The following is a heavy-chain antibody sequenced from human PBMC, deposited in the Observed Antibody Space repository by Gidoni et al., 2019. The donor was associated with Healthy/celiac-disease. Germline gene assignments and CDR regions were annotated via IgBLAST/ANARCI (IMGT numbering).Heavy chain of an antibody. J-gene: IGHJ6*02. CDR3: ARNVWNSDFIYYGMDV. D-gene: IGHD3-16*01. CDR1: GGSISRGGYY. V-gene: IGHV4-31*03. Sequence: QVQLQESGPGLVKPSQTLSLTCTVSGGSISRGGYYWSWIRQHPGKGLEWIGYIYYSGSTYYNPSLKSRVTISVDTSKNQFSLKLSSVTAADTAVYYCARNVWNSDFIYYGMDVWGQGTTVTVSS. CDR2: IYYSGST.